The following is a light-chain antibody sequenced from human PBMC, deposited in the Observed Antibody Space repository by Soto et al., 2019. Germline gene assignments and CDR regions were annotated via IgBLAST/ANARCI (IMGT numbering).Light chain of an antibody. CDR3: QQFGSSPGFT. CDR1: QSINSRY. Sequence: EIVLTQSPGTLSLSPGERATLSCRASQSINSRYLAWYQQKPGQAPRLLIYGASSRATGIPDRFSGSGSGTDFTLTISRLEPEDFGVYYCQQFGSSPGFTFGPGTKVDIK. J-gene: IGKJ3*01. CDR2: GAS. V-gene: IGKV3-20*01.